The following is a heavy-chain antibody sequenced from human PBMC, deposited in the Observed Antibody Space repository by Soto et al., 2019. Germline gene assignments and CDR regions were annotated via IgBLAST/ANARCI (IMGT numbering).Heavy chain of an antibody. D-gene: IGHD2-2*01. Sequence: EVRLVESGGGLVQPGGSLRLSCATSGFTFSSRWMHWVRQAPGKGLVWVSYINSDGSTTTYADSVKGRFTISRDNAKNTVYLHMNSLRVDPTAVYYCARDTSYSTDYWGQGTLVTVSS. CDR1: GFTFSSRW. V-gene: IGHV3-74*01. J-gene: IGHJ4*02. CDR3: ARDTSYSTDY. CDR2: INSDGSTT.